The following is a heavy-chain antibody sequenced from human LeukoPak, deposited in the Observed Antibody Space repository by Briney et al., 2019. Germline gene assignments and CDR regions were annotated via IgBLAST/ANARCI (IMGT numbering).Heavy chain of an antibody. J-gene: IGHJ6*02. Sequence: GGSLRLSCAASGFTFNRHGMHWVRQAPGKGLEWVAVISYDGSNKYYADSVKGRFTISRDNSMNTLYLQMNSLRAEDTAVYYCAKGKDFITMVPYGMDVWGQGTTVTVSS. CDR1: GFTFNRHG. CDR2: ISYDGSNK. V-gene: IGHV3-30*18. CDR3: AKGKDFITMVPYGMDV. D-gene: IGHD3-10*01.